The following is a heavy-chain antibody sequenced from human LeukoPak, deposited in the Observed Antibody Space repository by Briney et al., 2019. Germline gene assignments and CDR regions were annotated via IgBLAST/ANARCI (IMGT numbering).Heavy chain of an antibody. D-gene: IGHD3-22*01. CDR1: GYTFTSYD. J-gene: IGHJ4*02. CDR3: ARGPNPNYYDSSGYYPL. CDR2: MNPNSGNT. Sequence: ASVKVSCKASGYTFTSYDINWERQATGQGLEWMGWMNPNSGNTGYAQKFQGRVTITRNTSISTAYMELSSLRSEDTAVYYCARGPNPNYYDSSGYYPLWGQGTLVTVSS. V-gene: IGHV1-8*03.